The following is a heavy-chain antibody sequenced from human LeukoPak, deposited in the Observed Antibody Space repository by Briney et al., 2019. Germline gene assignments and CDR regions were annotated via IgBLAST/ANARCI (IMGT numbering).Heavy chain of an antibody. V-gene: IGHV1-18*01. J-gene: IGHJ6*02. Sequence: ASVKVSCKASGYTFTSYGISWVRQAPGQGLEWMGWISAYNGNTNYAQKLQGRVTMTTDTSTSTAYMELRSLRSDDTAVYYCARGLGYSSSWYAGYYYGMDVWGQGTTVTVSS. CDR3: ARGLGYSSSWYAGYYYGMDV. CDR2: ISAYNGNT. D-gene: IGHD6-13*01. CDR1: GYTFTSYG.